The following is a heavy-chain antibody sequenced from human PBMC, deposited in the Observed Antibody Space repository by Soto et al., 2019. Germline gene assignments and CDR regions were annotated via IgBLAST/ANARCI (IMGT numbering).Heavy chain of an antibody. V-gene: IGHV5-51*01. Sequence: PGESLKISCKGSGYSFTSYWIGWVRQMPGKGLEWMGIIYPGDSDTRYSPSFQGQVTISADKSISTAYLQWSSLKASDTAMYHCARPAPVTYYYDSSGYPDDAFDIWGQGTMVTVSS. CDR2: IYPGDSDT. CDR3: ARPAPVTYYYDSSGYPDDAFDI. CDR1: GYSFTSYW. J-gene: IGHJ3*02. D-gene: IGHD3-22*01.